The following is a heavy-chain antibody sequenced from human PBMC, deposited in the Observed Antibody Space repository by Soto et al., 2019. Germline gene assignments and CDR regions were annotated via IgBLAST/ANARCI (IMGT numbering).Heavy chain of an antibody. CDR1: GFTFNYYW. D-gene: IGHD2-21*02. CDR3: VRGDKGGFDL. CDR2: IHSDGSTT. V-gene: IGHV3-74*01. J-gene: IGHJ3*01. Sequence: GGSLRLSCAASGFTFNYYWMHWVRQAPGQGLVWVSHIHSDGSTTTYADSVKGRFTISRDNAKNTLYLQMNSLRAEDTAVYYCVRGDKGGFDLWGQGTTVTVAS.